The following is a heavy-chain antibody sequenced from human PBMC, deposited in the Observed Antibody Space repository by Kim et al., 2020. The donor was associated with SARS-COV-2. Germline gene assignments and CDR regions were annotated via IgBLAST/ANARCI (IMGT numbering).Heavy chain of an antibody. J-gene: IGHJ3*02. CDR1: GGTFSSYA. CDR3: ARTSSIVVVTAMCAFDI. D-gene: IGHD2-21*02. Sequence: SVKVSCKASGGTFSSYAISWVRQAPGQGLEWMGGIIPIFGTANYAQKFQGRVTITADESTSTAYMELSSLRSEDTAVYYCARTSSIVVVTAMCAFDIWGQGTMVTVSS. CDR2: IIPIFGTA. V-gene: IGHV1-69*13.